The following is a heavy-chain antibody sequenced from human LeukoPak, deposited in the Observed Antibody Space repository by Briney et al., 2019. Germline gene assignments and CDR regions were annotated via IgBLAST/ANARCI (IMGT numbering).Heavy chain of an antibody. D-gene: IGHD6-19*01. CDR3: AGVAGYYYYYGMDV. J-gene: IGHJ6*02. CDR2: ISYDGSNK. CDR1: GFTFSSYA. Sequence: GGSLRLPCAASGFTFSSYAMHWVRQAPGKGLEWVAVISYDGSNKYYADSVKGRFTISRDNSKNTLYLQMNSLRAEDTAVYYCAGVAGYYYYYGMDVWGQGTTVTVSS. V-gene: IGHV3-30*04.